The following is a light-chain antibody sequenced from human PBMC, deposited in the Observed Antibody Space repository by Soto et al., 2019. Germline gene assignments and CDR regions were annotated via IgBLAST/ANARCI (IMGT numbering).Light chain of an antibody. J-gene: IGLJ1*01. CDR3: SSCTSSNTFV. V-gene: IGLV2-14*03. CDR1: SSDVGSHNY. CDR2: DVS. Sequence: QSVLTQPASVSGSPGQSITISCTGTSSDVGSHNYASWYQQHPGKAPKLLIYDVSNRPSGVSYRFSGSKSGNTASLTISGLQAEDEADYYCSSCTSSNTFVFGTGTKVTVL.